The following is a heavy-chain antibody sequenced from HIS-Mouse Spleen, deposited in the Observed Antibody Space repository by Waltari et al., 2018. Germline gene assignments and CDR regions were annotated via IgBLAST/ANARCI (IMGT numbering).Heavy chain of an antibody. D-gene: IGHD6-13*01. V-gene: IGHV4-39*07. CDR1: GGSISSSSYY. CDR2: IYYSGSN. Sequence: QLQLQESGPGLVKPSETLSLTCTVSGGSISSSSYYWGGIRQPPGKGLEWIGSIYYSGSNYDTPSLKSRVTISVDTSKNQFSLKLSSVTAADTAVYYCAREIPYSSSWYDWYFDLWGRGTLVTVSS. J-gene: IGHJ2*01. CDR3: AREIPYSSSWYDWYFDL.